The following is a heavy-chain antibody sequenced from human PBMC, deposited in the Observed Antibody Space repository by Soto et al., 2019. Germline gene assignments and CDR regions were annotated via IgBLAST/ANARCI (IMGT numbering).Heavy chain of an antibody. V-gene: IGHV3-30*18. J-gene: IGHJ6*02. CDR1: GFSFSTYG. Sequence: QVQLVESGGGVVQPGRSLRLSCAASGFSFSTYGMHWVRQAPGKGLEWVAVVSFDAKNKYYIDSVEGRFTISRDNSKNMLYLQMNSLRREDTAVYYCAKESVESTYSYYGMDVWGQGTTVTVSS. CDR2: VSFDAKNK. CDR3: AKESVESTYSYYGMDV. D-gene: IGHD4-4*01.